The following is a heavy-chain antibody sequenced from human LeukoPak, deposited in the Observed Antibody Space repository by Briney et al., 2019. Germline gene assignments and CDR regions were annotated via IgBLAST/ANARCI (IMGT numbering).Heavy chain of an antibody. Sequence: GGSLRLSCAASGFTFSSYSMYWVRQAPGKGLEWVSSISSSSSYIYYADSVKGRFTISRANAKNSLYLQMNSLRAEDTAVYYCARVLRSTSPTPYYYYYGMDVWGQGTTVSVSS. CDR2: ISSSSSYI. D-gene: IGHD2-2*01. J-gene: IGHJ6*02. CDR3: ARVLRSTSPTPYYYYYGMDV. V-gene: IGHV3-21*01. CDR1: GFTFSSYS.